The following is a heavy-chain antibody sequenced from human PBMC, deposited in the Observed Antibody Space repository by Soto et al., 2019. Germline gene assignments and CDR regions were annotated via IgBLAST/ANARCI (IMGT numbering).Heavy chain of an antibody. CDR2: IFHSGST. D-gene: IGHD1-26*01. Sequence: SETLSLTCAVSCGAISGSNWCSWVRQTPEKGLEWIGEIFHSGSTNYNPSLKSRVTISVDKSNKQFSLKLSSVTAADTAVYYCAGGPGSYSTSYYFDFWGQGTLVTVSS. J-gene: IGHJ4*02. CDR3: AGGPGSYSTSYYFDF. CDR1: CGAISGSNW. V-gene: IGHV4-4*02.